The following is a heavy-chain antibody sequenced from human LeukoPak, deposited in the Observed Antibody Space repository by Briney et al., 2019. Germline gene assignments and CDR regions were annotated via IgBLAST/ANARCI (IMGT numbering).Heavy chain of an antibody. CDR1: GFTFSSYG. Sequence: QPGRSLRLSCAASGFTFSSYGMHWVRQAPGKGLEGVAVIWYDGSNKYYADSVKGRFTISRDNSKNTLYLQMNSLRAEDTAVYYCARDAAGFDYWGQGTLVTVSS. CDR2: IWYDGSNK. D-gene: IGHD6-13*01. J-gene: IGHJ4*02. V-gene: IGHV3-33*01. CDR3: ARDAAGFDY.